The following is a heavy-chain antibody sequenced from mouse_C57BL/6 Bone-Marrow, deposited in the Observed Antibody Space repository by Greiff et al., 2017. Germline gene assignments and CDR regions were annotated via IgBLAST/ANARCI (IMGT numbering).Heavy chain of an antibody. CDR3: AFITTVVGLGGY. D-gene: IGHD1-1*01. CDR1: GYTFTSYW. CDR2: IHPSDSDT. V-gene: IGHV1-74*01. Sequence: QVQLKQSGAELVNPGASVTVSCKAPGYTFTSYWIPWLKRRLAQALVGIGRIHPSDSDTNYNQKFKGKATLTVDKSSSTAYMQLSSLTSEDSAVYYCAFITTVVGLGGYWGQGTTLTVSS. J-gene: IGHJ2*01.